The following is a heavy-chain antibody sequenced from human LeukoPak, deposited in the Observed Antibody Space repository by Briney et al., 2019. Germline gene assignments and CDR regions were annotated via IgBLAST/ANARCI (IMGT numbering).Heavy chain of an antibody. D-gene: IGHD6-25*01. CDR1: GFTFTRYA. Sequence: GGSLRLSCAASGFTFTRYAMKWVRQAPGKGLEWVSTVSGPGDNTYYADSVKGRFTISRDNSKNTLYLQMNSLRAGDTAVYYCAREATSSSGWYIDYWGQGTLVTVSS. J-gene: IGHJ4*02. V-gene: IGHV3-23*01. CDR2: VSGPGDNT. CDR3: AREATSSSGWYIDY.